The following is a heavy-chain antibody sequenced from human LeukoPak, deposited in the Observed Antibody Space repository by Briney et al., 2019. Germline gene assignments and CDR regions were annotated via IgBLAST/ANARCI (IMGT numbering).Heavy chain of an antibody. D-gene: IGHD3-22*01. CDR2: ICYSGST. V-gene: IGHV4-59*01. J-gene: IGHJ3*02. CDR3: ARESDPGDSSGYYYPTHAFDI. CDR1: GGSISSYY. Sequence: MASETLSLTCTVSGGSISSYYWSWIRQPPGKGLEWIGYICYSGSTNYNPSLKSRVTISVDTSKNQFSLKLSSVTAADTAVYYCARESDPGDSSGYYYPTHAFDIWGQGTMVTVSS.